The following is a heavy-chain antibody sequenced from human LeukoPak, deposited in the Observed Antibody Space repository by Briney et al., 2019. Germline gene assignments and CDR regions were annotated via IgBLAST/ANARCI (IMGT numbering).Heavy chain of an antibody. CDR2: IYYSGTT. Sequence: SETLSLTCTVSNGSISSSSYYWGWIRQPPGTGLEWIGSIYYSGTTYYNPSLKSRVTISVDKSKNQFSLKLSSVTAADTAVYYCARRGVLAFDIWGQGTMVTVSS. V-gene: IGHV4-39*07. CDR1: NGSISSSSYY. CDR3: ARRGVLAFDI. J-gene: IGHJ3*02. D-gene: IGHD3-10*01.